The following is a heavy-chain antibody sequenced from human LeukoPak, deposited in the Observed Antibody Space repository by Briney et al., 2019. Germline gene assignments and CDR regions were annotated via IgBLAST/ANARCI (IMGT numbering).Heavy chain of an antibody. D-gene: IGHD3-10*01. V-gene: IGHV4-59*08. CDR1: GGSISSDY. J-gene: IGHJ5*02. CDR2: IYYSGST. Sequence: PSETLSLTCIVSGGSISSDYWSWIRQPPGKGLEWIGYIYYSGSTNYNPSLKSRATISVDTSKKQFSLRLSSVTAADTAVYYCARGFYYGSGRPHWFDPWGQGTLVTVSS. CDR3: ARGFYYGSGRPHWFDP.